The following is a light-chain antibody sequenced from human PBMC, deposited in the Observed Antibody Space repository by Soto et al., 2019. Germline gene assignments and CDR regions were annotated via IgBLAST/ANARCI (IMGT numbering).Light chain of an antibody. Sequence: EIVMTQSPATLSVSPGEGATLSCKASQNVYNNLAWYQQRPGQPPRLLIYDASTRGTSISARFSGSGYGTEFTLNVSSLQSEDFAVYFCQQCRNWPLTFGGGTKVEIK. J-gene: IGKJ4*01. CDR1: QNVYNN. V-gene: IGKV3-15*01. CDR3: QQCRNWPLT. CDR2: DAS.